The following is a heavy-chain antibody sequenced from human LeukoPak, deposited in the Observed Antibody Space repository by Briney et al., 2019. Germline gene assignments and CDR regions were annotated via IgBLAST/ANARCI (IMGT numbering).Heavy chain of an antibody. J-gene: IGHJ4*02. CDR1: GFTFSSYG. Sequence: PGGSLRLSCAASGFTFSSYGMHWVRQAPGKGLEWVSSISSSSSYIYYADSVKGRFTISRDNAKNSLYLQMNSLRAEDTAVYYCARDPSQHYDYVWGVDYWGQGTLVTVSS. CDR3: ARDPSQHYDYVWGVDY. CDR2: ISSSSSYI. D-gene: IGHD3-16*01. V-gene: IGHV3-21*01.